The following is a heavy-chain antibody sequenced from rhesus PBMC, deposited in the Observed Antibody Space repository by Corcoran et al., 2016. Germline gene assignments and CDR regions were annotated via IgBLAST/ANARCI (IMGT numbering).Heavy chain of an antibody. CDR2: IYGSGSST. D-gene: IGHD4-23*01. V-gene: IGHV4S11*01. CDR1: GGSLSDSYY. J-gene: IGHJ4*01. CDR3: GRMGYSYYGGFDY. Sequence: QVQLQESGPGLVKPSETLSLTCTVSGGSLSDSYYWSWIRQPPGKGLEWMGRIYGSGSSTNYNPSLKSRVTLSVDTSKNQLSLKLSSVTAADTAVYYCGRMGYSYYGGFDYWGQGVLVTVSS.